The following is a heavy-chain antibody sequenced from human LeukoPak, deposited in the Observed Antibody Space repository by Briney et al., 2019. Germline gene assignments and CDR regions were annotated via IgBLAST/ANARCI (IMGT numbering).Heavy chain of an antibody. J-gene: IGHJ1*01. Sequence: PGGSLRLSCVASGFTFSSYSMNWVRQAPGKGLEWVSCIGSSSNYIHYGDSVKGRFTISRDNAKNSLYLQMNSLRAEDTAVYYCARDYYDSRGYYLKYFQHWGQGTLVTVSS. CDR2: IGSSSNYI. D-gene: IGHD3-22*01. CDR3: ARDYYDSRGYYLKYFQH. V-gene: IGHV3-21*01. CDR1: GFTFSSYS.